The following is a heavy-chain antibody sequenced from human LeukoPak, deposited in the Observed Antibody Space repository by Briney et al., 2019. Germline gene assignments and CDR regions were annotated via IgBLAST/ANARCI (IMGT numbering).Heavy chain of an antibody. Sequence: PSETLSLTCTVSGGSIGSGSYFWSWIRQPAGKGLDYIGRLYTSGTTNYNPSLKSRVTISVDTSKKQFSLNVSSVTAADTAVYYCARGRGDRLYYYYYYMDVWGKGTTVTVSS. CDR1: GGSIGSGSYF. CDR3: ARGRGDRLYYYYYYMDV. D-gene: IGHD7-27*01. CDR2: LYTSGTT. V-gene: IGHV4-61*02. J-gene: IGHJ6*03.